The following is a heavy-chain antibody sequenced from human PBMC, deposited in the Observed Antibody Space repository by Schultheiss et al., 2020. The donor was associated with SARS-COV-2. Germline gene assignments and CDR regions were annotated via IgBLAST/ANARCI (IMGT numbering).Heavy chain of an antibody. CDR1: GGSISSSSYY. CDR2: IYYSGST. J-gene: IGHJ4*02. Sequence: SQTLSLTCTVSGGSISSSSYYWGWIRQPPGKGLEWIGSIYYSGSTYYNPSLKSRVTISVDTSKNQFSLKLSSVTAADTAVYYCARVAQTGYSSGWYYYFDCWGQGTLVTVSS. V-gene: IGHV4-39*01. CDR3: ARVAQTGYSSGWYYYFDC. D-gene: IGHD6-19*01.